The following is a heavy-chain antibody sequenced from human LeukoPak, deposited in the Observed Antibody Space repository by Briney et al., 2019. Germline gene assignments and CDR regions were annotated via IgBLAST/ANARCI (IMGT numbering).Heavy chain of an antibody. CDR1: GGSISSYY. J-gene: IGHJ4*02. CDR3: ARAPWRTFFDY. Sequence: SETLSLTCTVSGGSISSYYWTWIRQPPGKRLEWIGNIYYSGSTNCNPSLRSRVIISVDMSKNQFSLKLTSVTAADTAVYHCARAPWRTFFDYWGQGNLVTVSS. CDR2: IYYSGST. D-gene: IGHD5-12*01. V-gene: IGHV4-59*01.